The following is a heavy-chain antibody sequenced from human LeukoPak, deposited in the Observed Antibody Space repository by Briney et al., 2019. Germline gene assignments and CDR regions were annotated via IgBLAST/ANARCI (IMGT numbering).Heavy chain of an antibody. CDR1: GYTFTSYD. J-gene: IGHJ6*02. CDR2: MNPNSGNT. CDR3: ASNAVLGTYGMDV. D-gene: IGHD3-3*02. V-gene: IGHV1-8*01. Sequence: GSVTVSCKASGYTFTSYDINWVRQAPGQGLEWLGWMNPNSGNTGYAQKLKGRVTMTRSTSTSTAYMELSSLRSEDTAVYYCASNAVLGTYGMDVWGQGTTVTVSS.